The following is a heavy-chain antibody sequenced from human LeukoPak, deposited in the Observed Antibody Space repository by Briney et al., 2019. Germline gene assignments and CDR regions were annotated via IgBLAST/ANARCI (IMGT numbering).Heavy chain of an antibody. Sequence: SGPTLVNPTQTLTLTCSFSGFSLAAAGVGVGWIRQPPGKALEWLALIYWDDERRYRPSLKSRLTIAKDTSKNQVVLTMTDMDPVDTATYYCAHRLGPAGRNTWVFFDYWGQGTLVTASS. CDR2: IYWDDER. V-gene: IGHV2-5*02. D-gene: IGHD3-10*01. CDR1: GFSLAAAGVG. CDR3: AHRLGPAGRNTWVFFDY. J-gene: IGHJ4*02.